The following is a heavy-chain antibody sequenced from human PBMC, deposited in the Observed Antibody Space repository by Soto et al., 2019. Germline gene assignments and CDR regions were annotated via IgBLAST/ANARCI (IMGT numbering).Heavy chain of an antibody. Sequence: SETLSLTCPVSGDSISSADYYWSWIRQTPGKGLEWIGHIFYSGTTYYNPSLKSRLTISVDTSKNHFSLRLTSVTAADTAVYYCARDLWVEPELYYYGMDVWGQGTTVTAP. CDR2: IFYSGTT. J-gene: IGHJ6*02. CDR1: GDSISSADYY. CDR3: ARDLWVEPELYYYGMDV. V-gene: IGHV4-30-4*01. D-gene: IGHD1-1*01.